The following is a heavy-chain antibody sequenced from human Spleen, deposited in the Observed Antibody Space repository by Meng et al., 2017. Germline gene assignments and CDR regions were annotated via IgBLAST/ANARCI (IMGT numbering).Heavy chain of an antibody. V-gene: IGHV1-2*02. D-gene: IGHD5-18*01. CDR1: GYTFTGYY. Sequence: ASVKVSCKASGYTFTGYYMHWVRQAPGQGLEWMGWINPNSGGTNYAQKFQGRVTMTRDTSISTAYMELSRPRSDDTAVYYCARDQGGYSFGGMDVWGQGTTVTVSS. J-gene: IGHJ6*02. CDR2: INPNSGGT. CDR3: ARDQGGYSFGGMDV.